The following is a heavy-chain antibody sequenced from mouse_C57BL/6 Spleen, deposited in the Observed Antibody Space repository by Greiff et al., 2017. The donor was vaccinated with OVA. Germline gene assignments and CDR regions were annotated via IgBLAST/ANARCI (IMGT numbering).Heavy chain of an antibody. CDR3: ARERLTTVVATDLDY. J-gene: IGHJ2*01. Sequence: EVKVVESGGGLVKPGGSLKLSCAASGFTFSSYAMSWVRQTPEKRLEWVATISDGGSYTYYPDNVKGRFTISRDNAKNNLYLQMSHLKSEDTAMYYCARERLTTVVATDLDYWGQGTTLTVAS. V-gene: IGHV5-4*01. D-gene: IGHD1-1*01. CDR1: GFTFSSYA. CDR2: ISDGGSYT.